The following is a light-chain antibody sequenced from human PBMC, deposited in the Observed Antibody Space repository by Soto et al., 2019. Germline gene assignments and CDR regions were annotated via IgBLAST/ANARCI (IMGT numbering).Light chain of an antibody. CDR3: QQCATSPWT. CDR2: GSS. Sequence: EIVSTQSPASLSLSPGERATLSCRASHSVPTTYLAWYQQKPGQAPRVLIYGSSSRATGIPDRFSGSGSGTDFTLTITRLEPEDFALYFCQQCATSPWTFGQGTKVDIK. V-gene: IGKV3-20*01. J-gene: IGKJ1*01. CDR1: HSVPTTY.